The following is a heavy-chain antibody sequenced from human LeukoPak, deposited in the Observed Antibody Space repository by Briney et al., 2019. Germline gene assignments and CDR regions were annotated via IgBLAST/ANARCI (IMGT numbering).Heavy chain of an antibody. CDR1: GASFNSYY. J-gene: IGHJ6*03. CDR3: ARVTRYCSSSSCYSYSYYYYMDV. Sequence: PSETLSLTCTVSGASFNSYYWSWIRQPAGKGLEWIGRIYTSGSTNYNPSLKSRVTISVDTSKNQFSLKLSSVTAADTAVYSCARVTRYCSSSSCYSYSYYYYMDVWGKGTTVTVSS. D-gene: IGHD2-2*01. CDR2: IYTSGST. V-gene: IGHV4-4*07.